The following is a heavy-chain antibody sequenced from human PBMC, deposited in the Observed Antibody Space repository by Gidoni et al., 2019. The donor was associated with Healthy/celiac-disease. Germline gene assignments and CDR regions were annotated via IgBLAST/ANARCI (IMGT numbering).Heavy chain of an antibody. V-gene: IGHV3-21*01. CDR2: ISSSSSYI. J-gene: IGHJ6*02. CDR1: GFTFSTYT. Sequence: EVQLVASGGGLVKPGGSLRLSCAASGFTFSTYTMNWFPQAPGKGLEWVSSISSSSSYIYYADSVKGRFTISRDNAKNSLYLQMNSLRAEDTAVYYCARDYPVTYCGGDCYSYYYGMDVWGQGTTVTVSS. D-gene: IGHD2-21*02. CDR3: ARDYPVTYCGGDCYSYYYGMDV.